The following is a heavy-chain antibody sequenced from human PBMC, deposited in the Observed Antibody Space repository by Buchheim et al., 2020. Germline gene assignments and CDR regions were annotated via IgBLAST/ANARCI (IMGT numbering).Heavy chain of an antibody. J-gene: IGHJ4*02. Sequence: QVQLVESGGGLVNPGGSLRLSCAASGFTFSDYYMTWIRQAPGKGLEWVSHISTGSSYRKYADPVKGRFTISRDNARDALYLQMNSLRAEDTAVYYCAKAGSSLGRFDSWGQGTL. CDR3: AKAGSSLGRFDS. CDR1: GFTFSDYY. V-gene: IGHV3-11*06. CDR2: ISTGSSYR. D-gene: IGHD6-6*01.